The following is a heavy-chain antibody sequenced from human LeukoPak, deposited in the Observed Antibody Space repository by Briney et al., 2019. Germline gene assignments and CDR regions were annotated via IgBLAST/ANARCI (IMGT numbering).Heavy chain of an antibody. CDR1: GSTVSSTL. Sequence: RGGSLRLSCIVSGSTVSSTLVDWVRQAPGKGLEWVSVIYDDGGTVYADSVKGRFTISRDTSKNMVYLQMNNLRAEDSAVSYCARGRAGRQSWVEFDLWGQGTLVTVSS. D-gene: IGHD3-10*01. J-gene: IGHJ5*02. CDR2: IYDDGGT. CDR3: ARGRAGRQSWVEFDL. V-gene: IGHV3-66*02.